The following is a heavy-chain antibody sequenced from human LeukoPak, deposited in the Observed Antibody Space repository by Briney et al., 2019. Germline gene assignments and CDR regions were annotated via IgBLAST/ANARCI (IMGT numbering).Heavy chain of an antibody. CDR1: GGSFSGYY. CDR2: INHSGST. Sequence: SETLSLTCAVYGGSFSGYYWSWIRQPPGKGLEWIGEINHSGSTNYNPSLKSRVTISVDTSKNQFSLKLSSVNAADTAVYYCARLSLKVLEWSTTKGKETHYFDYWGQGTLVTVSS. D-gene: IGHD3-3*01. CDR3: ARLSLKVLEWSTTKGKETHYFDY. V-gene: IGHV4-34*01. J-gene: IGHJ4*02.